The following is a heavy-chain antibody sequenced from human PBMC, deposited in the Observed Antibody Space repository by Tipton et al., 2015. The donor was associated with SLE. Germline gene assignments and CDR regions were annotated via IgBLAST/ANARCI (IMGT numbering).Heavy chain of an antibody. Sequence: TLSLTCSVSGGSLSSSSYYWGWIRQLPGKGLEWIGNIYYSGGIYYNPSLMSRITISVDTSKNQYSLKLSSVTAADTAVYYCASWGPIVYYYYYMDVWGKGTTVTVSS. CDR3: ASWGPIVYYYYYMDV. J-gene: IGHJ6*03. V-gene: IGHV4-39*07. D-gene: IGHD3-16*01. CDR2: IYYSGGI. CDR1: GGSLSSSSYY.